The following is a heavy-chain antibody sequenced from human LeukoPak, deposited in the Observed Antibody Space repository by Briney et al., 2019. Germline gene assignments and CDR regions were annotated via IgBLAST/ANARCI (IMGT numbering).Heavy chain of an antibody. D-gene: IGHD2-21*01. Sequence: ASVKVSCKASGYTFIDYYFNWVRQAPGQGPEWMGRINVKSGATDYAQKFQGRVTITRVTSINTAYMELSSLRSDDTAFYYCARAGQSSNFGDYFDYWGQGTLVTVSS. J-gene: IGHJ4*02. CDR1: GYTFIDYY. V-gene: IGHV1-2*06. CDR2: INVKSGAT. CDR3: ARAGQSSNFGDYFDY.